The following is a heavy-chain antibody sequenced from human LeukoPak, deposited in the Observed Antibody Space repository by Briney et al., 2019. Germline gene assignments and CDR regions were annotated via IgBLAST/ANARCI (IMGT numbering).Heavy chain of an antibody. CDR1: GYTFTTYY. CDR3: ARDRNSGSSLDI. CDR2: INPSDGGT. D-gene: IGHD6-6*01. Sequence: ASVKVSCKASGYTFTTYYMHWVRQAPGQGLEWLGIINPSDGGTSYAQKFQGRVTMTRDTSTSTVYMDLSSLRSEDTAVYYCARDRNSGSSLDIWGRGTMLTVSS. J-gene: IGHJ3*02. V-gene: IGHV1-46*01.